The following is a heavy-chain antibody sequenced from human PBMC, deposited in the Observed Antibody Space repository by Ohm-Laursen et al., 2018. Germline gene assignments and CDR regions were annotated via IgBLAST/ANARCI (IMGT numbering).Heavy chain of an antibody. J-gene: IGHJ4*02. V-gene: IGHV3-11*04. CDR3: ARDKGNAPDY. Sequence: SLRLSCTASGFTFSDYYMSWIRQAPGKGLEWVSYITSSDRTIYHADSVKGRFTVSRDNAKNPLYLQMNSLRAEDTAVYYCARDKGNAPDYWGQGTLVTVSS. D-gene: IGHD2-2*01. CDR2: ITSSDRTI. CDR1: GFTFSDYY.